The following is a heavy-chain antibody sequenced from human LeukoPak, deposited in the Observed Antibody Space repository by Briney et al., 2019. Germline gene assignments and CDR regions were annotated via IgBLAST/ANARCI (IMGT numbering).Heavy chain of an antibody. CDR3: ARAKRISVVVPAVLDY. Sequence: SETLSLTCAVYGGSFSGYYWSWIRQPPGKGLEWIGEINHSGSTNYNPSLKSRVTISVDTSKNQFSLKLSSVTAADTAVYYCARAKRISVVVPAVLDYWGQGTLVTVSS. J-gene: IGHJ4*02. CDR1: GGSFSGYY. D-gene: IGHD2-2*01. V-gene: IGHV4-34*01. CDR2: INHSGST.